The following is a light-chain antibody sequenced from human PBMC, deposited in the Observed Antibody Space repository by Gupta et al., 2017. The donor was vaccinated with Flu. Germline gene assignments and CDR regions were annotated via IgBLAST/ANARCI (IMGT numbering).Light chain of an antibody. J-gene: IGLJ1*01. Sequence: SYELTQPPSVSVSPGQTASITCSGDKLGDKYACWYQQKPGQSPVLVIYQDSKRPSGIPERFSGSNSGNTATLTISGTQAMDEADYYCQAWDSSTAFYVCGTGTKVTVL. CDR1: KLGDKY. CDR3: QAWDSSTAFYV. V-gene: IGLV3-1*01. CDR2: QDS.